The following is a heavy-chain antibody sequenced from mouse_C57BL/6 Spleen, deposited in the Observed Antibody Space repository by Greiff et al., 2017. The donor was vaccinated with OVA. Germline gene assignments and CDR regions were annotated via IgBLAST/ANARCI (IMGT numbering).Heavy chain of an antibody. CDR3: ARNYGSSTDY. V-gene: IGHV1-82*01. D-gene: IGHD1-1*01. J-gene: IGHJ2*01. CDR2: IYPGDGDT. Sequence: QVQLKQSGPELVKPGASVTISCKASGYAFSSSWMHWVKQRPGKGLEWIGRIYPGDGDTNYNGKFKGKATLTADKSSSTAYMQLSSLTSEDSAVYFCARNYGSSTDYWGQGTTLTVSS. CDR1: GYAFSSSW.